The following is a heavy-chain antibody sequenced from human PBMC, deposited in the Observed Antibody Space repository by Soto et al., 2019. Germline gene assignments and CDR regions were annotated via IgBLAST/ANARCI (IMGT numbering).Heavy chain of an antibody. CDR2: IYHSGST. J-gene: IGHJ5*02. D-gene: IGHD6-13*01. Sequence: SETLSLTCAVSGGSISSGGYSWSWIRQPPGKGLEWIGYIYHSGSTYYNPSLKSRVTISVDRSKNQFSLKLSSVTAADTAVYYCARRPPYSSSWVWFDPWGQGTLVTVSS. CDR1: GGSISSGGYS. V-gene: IGHV4-30-2*01. CDR3: ARRPPYSSSWVWFDP.